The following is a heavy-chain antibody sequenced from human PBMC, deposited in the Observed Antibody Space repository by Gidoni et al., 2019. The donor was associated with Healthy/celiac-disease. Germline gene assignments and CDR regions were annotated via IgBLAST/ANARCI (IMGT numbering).Heavy chain of an antibody. D-gene: IGHD2-2*02. CDR2: ISSSSSYI. V-gene: IGHV3-21*01. Sequence: EVQLVESGGGLVKPGGSLRLSCEASGFTFSSYSMNWVRQAPGKGLEWVSSISSSSSYIYYADSVKCRFTISRDNAKNSLYLQMNSLRAEDTAVYYCARNTMDIVVVPAAIRTYGMDVWGQGTTVTVAS. CDR1: GFTFSSYS. J-gene: IGHJ6*02. CDR3: ARNTMDIVVVPAAIRTYGMDV.